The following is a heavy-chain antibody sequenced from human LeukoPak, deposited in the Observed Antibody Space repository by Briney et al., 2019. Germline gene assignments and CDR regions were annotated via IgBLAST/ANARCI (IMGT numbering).Heavy chain of an antibody. Sequence: GGSLRLSCAASGFTFSSYWMHWVRQGPGKGLVWVSRINSDGGSTSYADSVKGRFTISRDNAKNTLYLQMNSLRAEDTAVYYCARAPSEIGGYYPEYFRHWGQGTLVTVSS. CDR3: ARAPSEIGGYYPEYFRH. D-gene: IGHD3-22*01. CDR1: GFTFSSYW. V-gene: IGHV3-74*01. CDR2: INSDGGST. J-gene: IGHJ1*01.